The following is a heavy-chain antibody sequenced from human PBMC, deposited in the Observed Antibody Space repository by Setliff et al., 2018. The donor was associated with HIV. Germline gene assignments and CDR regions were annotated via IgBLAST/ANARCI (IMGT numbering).Heavy chain of an antibody. D-gene: IGHD1-7*01. CDR1: GDSINSHY. J-gene: IGHJ4*02. Sequence: SETLSLTCTVSGDSINSHYWNWIRQPPGKGLEWIGYVFYSGSTNYNPSLKSRVTISVDRSKDQFSLKLRSVTAADTAVYYCARSYITGTNFDYWGRGALVTVSS. V-gene: IGHV4-59*11. CDR2: VFYSGST. CDR3: ARSYITGTNFDY.